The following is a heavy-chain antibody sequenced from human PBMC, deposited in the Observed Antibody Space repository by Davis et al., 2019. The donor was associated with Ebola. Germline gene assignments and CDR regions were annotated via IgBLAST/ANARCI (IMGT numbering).Heavy chain of an antibody. CDR3: AGSLLWFGELWS. CDR1: GFTFSSYV. Sequence: RGSLRLSSTASGFTFSSYVLHWVRQAPGRGLEWVAVISTTGRTKYYADSVKGRFTTVRDNSDKTLYLQMNSLRPEDTAVYYCAGSLLWFGELWSWGQGTLVTVSS. CDR2: ISTTGRTK. V-gene: IGHV3-30*04. D-gene: IGHD3-10*01. J-gene: IGHJ5*02.